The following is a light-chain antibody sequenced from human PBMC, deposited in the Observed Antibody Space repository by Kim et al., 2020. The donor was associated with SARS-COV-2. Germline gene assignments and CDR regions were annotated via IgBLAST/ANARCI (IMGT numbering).Light chain of an antibody. Sequence: EIVLTQSPGTLSLSPGEGVTLSCRASQSVSSSYLAWYQQKPGQAPRLLIYAASSRATGIPDRFSGSGSGTDFTLTISRLEPEDFAVYYCQQDGSLNTFGQGTRLEIK. V-gene: IGKV3-20*01. J-gene: IGKJ5*01. CDR1: QSVSSSY. CDR3: QQDGSLNT. CDR2: AAS.